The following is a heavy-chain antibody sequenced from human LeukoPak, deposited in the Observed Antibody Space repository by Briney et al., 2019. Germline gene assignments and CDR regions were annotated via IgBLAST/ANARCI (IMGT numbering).Heavy chain of an antibody. D-gene: IGHD6-13*01. V-gene: IGHV4-39*01. J-gene: IGHJ4*02. Sequence: SETLSLTCTVSGASFSSSTYYWGWIRQPPGKGLEWIGSIYYSGSTYYNPSLKCRVTMSVDSSKNQFSLKLSSVTAADTAVYYCARHAGGISATGTRPFDYWGQGTLVTVSS. CDR3: ARHAGGISATGTRPFDY. CDR2: IYYSGST. CDR1: GASFSSSTYY.